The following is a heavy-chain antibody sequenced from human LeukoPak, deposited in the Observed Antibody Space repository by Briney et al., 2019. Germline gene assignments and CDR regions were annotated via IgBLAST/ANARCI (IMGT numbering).Heavy chain of an antibody. CDR1: GGSISSYY. D-gene: IGHD5-24*01. CDR3: ARDGWGDGYNSVGRGYYYYYMDV. Sequence: SETLSLTCTVSGGSISSYYWSWIRQPAGKGLEWIGRIYTSGSTNYNPSLKSRVTMSVDTSKSQFSLKLSSVTAADTAVYYCARDGWGDGYNSVGRGYYYYYMDVWGKGTTVTVSS. V-gene: IGHV4-4*07. CDR2: IYTSGST. J-gene: IGHJ6*03.